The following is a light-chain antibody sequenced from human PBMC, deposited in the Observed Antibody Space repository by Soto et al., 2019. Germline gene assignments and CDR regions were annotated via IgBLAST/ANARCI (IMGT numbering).Light chain of an antibody. CDR3: QQYGSSPPDT. V-gene: IGKV3-20*01. CDR1: ETIRSNY. Sequence: EIVLTQSPGTLSSSPGEGVTLSCRASETIRSNYLAWYQKKPGQAPRLLIFGASTRATGIPDKFSGSGSETDFTLTISSLEPEDFAEYYCQQYGSSPPDTFGPGT. J-gene: IGKJ3*01. CDR2: GAS.